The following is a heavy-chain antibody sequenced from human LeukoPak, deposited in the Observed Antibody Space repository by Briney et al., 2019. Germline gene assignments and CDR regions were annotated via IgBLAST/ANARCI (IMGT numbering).Heavy chain of an antibody. CDR1: EFTFSTYA. V-gene: IGHV3-23*01. CDR3: AKEPIVAVNGPV. CDR2: ISSSGGST. J-gene: IGHJ6*04. Sequence: GGSLRLSCAASEFTFSTYAMNWVRQAPGKGLEWVSAISSSGGSTYYADSVKGRFTISRDNSKNTLFLQMSSLRAEDTAVYYCAKEPIVAVNGPVWGIGTTVTISS. D-gene: IGHD6-13*01.